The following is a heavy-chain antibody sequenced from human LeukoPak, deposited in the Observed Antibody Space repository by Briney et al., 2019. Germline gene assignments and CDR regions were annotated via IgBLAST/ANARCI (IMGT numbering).Heavy chain of an antibody. CDR2: ISYDGSNK. CDR3: ARVTSTQFDI. Sequence: GGSLRLSCAASGFTSSSYAMHWVRQAPGKGLEWVAVISYDGSNKYYADSVKGRFTISGDNAKNSLYLQMNSLRAEDTAVYYCARVTSTQFDIWGQGTMVTVSS. D-gene: IGHD2-2*01. CDR1: GFTSSSYA. J-gene: IGHJ3*02. V-gene: IGHV3-30-3*01.